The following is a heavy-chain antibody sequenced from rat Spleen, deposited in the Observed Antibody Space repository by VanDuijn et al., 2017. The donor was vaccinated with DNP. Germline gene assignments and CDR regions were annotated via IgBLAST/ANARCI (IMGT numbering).Heavy chain of an antibody. V-gene: IGHV5S23*01. CDR1: GFTFSNYA. Sequence: EVQLVESGGGLVQPGRSLKLSCAASGFTFSNYAMAWVRQAPTKGLEWVASITNSGGNTYYRDSVKGRFTVSRDDSTSTLYLQMDSLRSEDTATYYCTRGGTYYFDYWGQGVLVTVSS. CDR3: TRGGTYYFDY. D-gene: IGHD4-3*01. J-gene: IGHJ2*01. CDR2: ITNSGGNT.